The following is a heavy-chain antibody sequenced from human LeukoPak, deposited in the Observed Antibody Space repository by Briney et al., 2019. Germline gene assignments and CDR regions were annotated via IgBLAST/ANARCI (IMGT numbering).Heavy chain of an antibody. V-gene: IGHV4-39*01. J-gene: IGHJ4*02. D-gene: IGHD2-21*01. CDR1: DDSIRTNSYY. CDR3: TRGGDAHKLGNF. Sequence: SETLTLACSVSDDSIRTNSYYWGWIRQPPGKGLEWVGGLHFSGTPYYSPSLSSRVTISRDTSNNQLSLNLKSVTASDTAVYFCTRGGDAHKLGNFWGPGILVTVSS. CDR2: LHFSGTP.